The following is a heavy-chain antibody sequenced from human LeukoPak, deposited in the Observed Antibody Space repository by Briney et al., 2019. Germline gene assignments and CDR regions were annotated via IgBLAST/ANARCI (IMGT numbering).Heavy chain of an antibody. V-gene: IGHV3-53*01. Sequence: PGRSLRLSCAASGFTVSSNYMNSVRQAPGKGLEGVSVIYGGGRTYYADSVKGRFTISRDNSKNTLYLQMNSLRAEDTAVYYCARLYSSSHNAWFDPWGQGTLVTVSS. CDR2: IYGGGRT. CDR1: GFTVSSNY. J-gene: IGHJ5*02. CDR3: ARLYSSSHNAWFDP. D-gene: IGHD6-13*01.